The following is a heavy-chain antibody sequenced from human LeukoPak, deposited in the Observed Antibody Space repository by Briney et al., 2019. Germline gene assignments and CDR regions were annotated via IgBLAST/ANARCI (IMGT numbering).Heavy chain of an antibody. J-gene: IGHJ4*02. D-gene: IGHD3-10*01. CDR1: GFTFSNYE. CDR3: ARLPTMVREDY. V-gene: IGHV3-48*03. CDR2: ISGNGNTI. Sequence: QPGGSLRLSCAASGFTFSNYEMNWVRQAPGKGLEWLSYISGNGNTIYYADSVKGRFTISRDNAKNSLYLQMNSLRAEDTAVYYCARLPTMVREDYWGQGTLVTVSS.